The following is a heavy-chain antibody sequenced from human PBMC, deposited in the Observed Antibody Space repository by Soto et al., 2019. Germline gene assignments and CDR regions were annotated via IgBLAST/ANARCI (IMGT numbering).Heavy chain of an antibody. J-gene: IGHJ5*02. V-gene: IGHV1-2*04. D-gene: IGHD1-1*01. CDR3: VREGVGTTYGWFDP. CDR2: IHPHSGAT. Sequence: QVQLVQSGAEVKKPGASVKVSCEATGYTFTGNYLHWVRQAPGQGLEWMGWIHPHSGATKYAQKFQGWVTMTRDTSISTAYLDLSSLKSNDTAVYYCVREGVGTTYGWFDPWGQLPLVTVSS. CDR1: GYTFTGNY.